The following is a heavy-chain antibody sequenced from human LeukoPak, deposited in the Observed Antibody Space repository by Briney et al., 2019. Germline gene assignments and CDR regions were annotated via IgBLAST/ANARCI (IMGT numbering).Heavy chain of an antibody. CDR2: ISYDGSNK. V-gene: IGHV3-30-3*01. CDR3: VTSANWGSLEDY. D-gene: IGHD7-27*01. J-gene: IGHJ4*02. CDR1: GFTFSSYA. Sequence: GRSLRLSCAASGFTFSSYAMHWVRQAPGKGLEWVAVISYDGSNKYYADSVKGRFTISRDNSKNTLYLQVNTLRAEDTAVYYCVTSANWGSLEDYWGQGTLVTVSS.